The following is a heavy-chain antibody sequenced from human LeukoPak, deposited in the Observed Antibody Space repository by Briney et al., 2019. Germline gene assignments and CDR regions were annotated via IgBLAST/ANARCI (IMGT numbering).Heavy chain of an antibody. J-gene: IGHJ5*02. CDR1: GYTFTSYY. V-gene: IGHV1-2*02. D-gene: IGHD1-1*01. CDR3: ARDPRTTGNYNWFDP. CDR2: INPNSGGT. Sequence: GASVKVSCKASGYTFTSYYLHWVRQAPGQGLEWMGWINPNSGGTNYAQKFQGRVTMTRDASISTAYMELSRLRSDDTAVYYCARDPRTTGNYNWFDPWGQGTLVTVSS.